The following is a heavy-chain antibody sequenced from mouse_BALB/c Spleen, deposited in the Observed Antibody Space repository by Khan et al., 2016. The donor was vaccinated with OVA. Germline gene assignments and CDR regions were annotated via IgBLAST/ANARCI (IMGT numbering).Heavy chain of an antibody. D-gene: IGHD2-3*01. V-gene: IGHV3-2*02. CDR3: ARDGSRYNYAMDY. CDR2: ISYSGST. J-gene: IGHJ4*01. CDR1: GYSITSDYA. Sequence: VQLQESGSGLVKPSQSLSLTCTVTGYSITSDYAWNWIRQFPGNKLEWMGYISYSGSTNYNPSLKSRISITRDTSKNQFFLQLNSVTTEDTATYYCARDGSRYNYAMDYWGQGTSVTVSS.